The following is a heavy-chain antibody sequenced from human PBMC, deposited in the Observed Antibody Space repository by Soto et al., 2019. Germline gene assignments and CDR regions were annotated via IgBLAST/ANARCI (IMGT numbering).Heavy chain of an antibody. Sequence: SETLSLTCAVYGGSFSGYYWSWIRQPPGKGLEWIGEINHSGSTNYNPSLKSRVTISVDTSKNQLSLRLTSVTAADTAVYYCATNRGFDFYYFDSWGQGAQVTVSS. CDR3: ATNRGFDFYYFDS. CDR2: INHSGST. V-gene: IGHV4-34*01. D-gene: IGHD5-12*01. J-gene: IGHJ4*02. CDR1: GGSFSGYY.